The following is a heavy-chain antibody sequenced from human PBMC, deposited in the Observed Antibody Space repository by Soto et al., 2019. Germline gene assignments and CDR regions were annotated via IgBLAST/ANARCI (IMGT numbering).Heavy chain of an antibody. CDR3: TAEGRDGYEAFDI. CDR1: GFTFSGSA. Sequence: GGSLRLSCAASGFTFSGSAMHWVRQASGKGLEWVGRIRSKANSYATAYAASVKGRFTFSRDDSKNTAYLQMNSLKTEDTAVYYCTAEGRDGYEAFDIWGQGTMVTVSS. CDR2: IRSKANSYAT. V-gene: IGHV3-73*01. J-gene: IGHJ3*02. D-gene: IGHD5-12*01.